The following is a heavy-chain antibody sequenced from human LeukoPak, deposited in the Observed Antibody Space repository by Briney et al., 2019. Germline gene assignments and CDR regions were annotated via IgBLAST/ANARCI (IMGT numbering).Heavy chain of an antibody. CDR3: AKSVDTAMVLDY. V-gene: IGHV3-30*02. CDR2: ILSDGSNK. CDR1: GFTFSNTG. J-gene: IGHJ4*02. Sequence: GGSLRLSCAASGFTFSNTGMHWVRQAPGKGLEWVAFILSDGSNKYYADSVKGRFTISRDNSKNTLYLQMNSLRAEDTAVYYCAKSVDTAMVLDYWGQGTLVTVSS. D-gene: IGHD5-18*01.